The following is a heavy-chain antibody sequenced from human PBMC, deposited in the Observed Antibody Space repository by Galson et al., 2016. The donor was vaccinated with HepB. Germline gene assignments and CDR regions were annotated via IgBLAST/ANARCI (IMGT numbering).Heavy chain of an antibody. J-gene: IGHJ3*02. V-gene: IGHV7-4-1*02. CDR3: ASRYCTGNRCFSRSLDAFDI. Sequence: VKVSCKASGYTFTSYAMNWMRQAPGQGLEWMGYVNTTTGNPTYAPVFTGRFVFSLDTSVTTACLQISGLKAEDSAVYSCASRYCTGNRCFSRSLDAFDIWGQGTMVTVSS. CDR1: GYTFTSYA. D-gene: IGHD2-8*02. CDR2: VNTTTGNP.